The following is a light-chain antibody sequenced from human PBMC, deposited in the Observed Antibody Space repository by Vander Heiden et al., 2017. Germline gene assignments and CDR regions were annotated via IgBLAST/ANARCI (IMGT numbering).Light chain of an antibody. Sequence: QPVLTQPPSASGTPGQRVTISCSGSSSSIGSDTVHWYQQLPETAPKLLIYDDNQRASGVPDRFSGSKSGTSASLAISGLQSEDEADYYCAAWTDSLNAYVFGTGTEVTVL. J-gene: IGLJ1*01. CDR3: AAWTDSLNAYV. CDR2: DDN. CDR1: SSSIGSDT. V-gene: IGLV1-44*01.